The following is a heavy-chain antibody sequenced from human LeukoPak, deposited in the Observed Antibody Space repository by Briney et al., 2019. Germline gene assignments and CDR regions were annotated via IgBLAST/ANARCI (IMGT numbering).Heavy chain of an antibody. D-gene: IGHD1-20*01. CDR3: ARRYNWHDDAFDI. CDR1: GYTFTSFY. J-gene: IGHJ3*02. V-gene: IGHV1-46*01. Sequence: ASVNVSCKASGYTFTSFYIHWVRQAPGQGLEWMGIINPSGGSTTYAQRFQGRVTMTTDTSTSTVYMELSSLRSEDTAVYYCARRYNWHDDAFDIWGQGTMVTVSS. CDR2: INPSGGST.